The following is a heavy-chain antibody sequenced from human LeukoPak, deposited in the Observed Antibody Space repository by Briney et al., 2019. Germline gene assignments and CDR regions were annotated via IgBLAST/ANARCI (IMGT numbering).Heavy chain of an antibody. V-gene: IGHV3-23*01. CDR2: ISGSGGST. CDR3: AKQPWEQWLVPFDY. D-gene: IGHD6-19*01. Sequence: PGGSLRLSCVASGFTFSSYAMSWVRQAPGKGLEWVSAISGSGGSTYYADSVKGRFTISRDNSKNTLYLQMNSLRAEDTAVYYCAKQPWEQWLVPFDYWGQGTLVTVSS. CDR1: GFTFSSYA. J-gene: IGHJ4*02.